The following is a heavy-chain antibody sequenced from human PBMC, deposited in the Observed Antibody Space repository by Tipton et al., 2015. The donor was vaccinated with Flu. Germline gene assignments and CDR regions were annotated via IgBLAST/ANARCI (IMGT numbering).Heavy chain of an antibody. CDR2: IYYSGST. V-gene: IGHV4-59*01. J-gene: IGHJ6*04. CDR3: ARGGYYDILTGYYMNGMDV. D-gene: IGHD3-9*01. Sequence: SLTCTVSGGSISSYYWSWIRQPPGKGLEWIGYIYYSGSTNYNPSLKSRVTKSVDTSKNQFSLKLSPVTAGETAVYYCARGGYYDILTGYYMNGMDVWGEGTTVTVSA. CDR1: GGSISSYY.